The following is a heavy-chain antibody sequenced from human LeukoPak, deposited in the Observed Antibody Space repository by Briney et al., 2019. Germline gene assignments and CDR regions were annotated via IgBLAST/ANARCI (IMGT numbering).Heavy chain of an antibody. V-gene: IGHV3-48*04. Sequence: GGSLRLSCAASGFTLSSSTMNWVRQAPGKGLEWVSYISSSSSTIYYADSVKGRFTISRDNAKSSLYLQMNSLRAEDTALYYCARHRTASDYWGQGTLVTVSS. D-gene: IGHD3-16*02. CDR1: GFTLSSST. J-gene: IGHJ4*02. CDR2: ISSSSSTI. CDR3: ARHRTASDY.